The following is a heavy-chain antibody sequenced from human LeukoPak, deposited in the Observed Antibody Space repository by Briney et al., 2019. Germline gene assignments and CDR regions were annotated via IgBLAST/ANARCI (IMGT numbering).Heavy chain of an antibody. CDR1: GGTFRSYA. V-gene: IGHV1-69*05. Sequence: GASVKVSCKASGGTFRSYAISWVRQAPGQGLEWMGGIIPIFGTANYAQKFQGRVTITTDESTSTAHMELSSLRSEDTAVYYCANLKAGGWSEFDYWGQGTLVTVSS. CDR2: IIPIFGTA. J-gene: IGHJ4*02. D-gene: IGHD6-19*01. CDR3: ANLKAGGWSEFDY.